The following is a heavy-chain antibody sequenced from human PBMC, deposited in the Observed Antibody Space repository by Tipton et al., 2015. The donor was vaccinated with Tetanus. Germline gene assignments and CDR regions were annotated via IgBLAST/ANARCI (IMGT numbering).Heavy chain of an antibody. CDR1: GYTFTIYW. D-gene: IGHD6-19*01. CDR2: IYPGDSDT. Sequence: QLVQSGAEVEKPGESLKISCKGSGYTFTIYWIAWVRQMPGKGLEWMGIIYPGDSDTRYSPSFQGQVTISADKSSSTAYLQWSSLKASDTAMYYCARWVPGIVVAGGYYLDYWGQGTLVTVSS. CDR3: ARWVPGIVVAGGYYLDY. J-gene: IGHJ4*02. V-gene: IGHV5-51*01.